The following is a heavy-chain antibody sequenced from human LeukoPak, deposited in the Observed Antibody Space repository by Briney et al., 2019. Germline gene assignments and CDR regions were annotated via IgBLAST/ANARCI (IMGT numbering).Heavy chain of an antibody. V-gene: IGHV3-23*01. D-gene: IGHD6-19*01. CDR3: AKEYRRGWPFDY. CDR2: ISGSGGTT. CDR1: GFTFRSYA. J-gene: IGHJ4*02. Sequence: GGSLRLSCAASGFTFRSYAMSWVRQAPGKGLEWVSGISGSGGTTYYAASVKGRFTTSRDNSNNMLSLQMNSLRAEDTAVYYCAKEYRRGWPFDYWGQGTLVTVSS.